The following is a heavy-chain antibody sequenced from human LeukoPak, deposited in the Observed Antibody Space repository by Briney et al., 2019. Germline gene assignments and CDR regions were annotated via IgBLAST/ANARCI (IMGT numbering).Heavy chain of an antibody. J-gene: IGHJ4*02. Sequence: SETLSLTCTVSGDSISGSSYYWGWIRQPPGKGLGWIATIYSGGNTYYNPSLKSRVTISADTSRNQFSLKLSSVTAADTAVYYCARHVDSLGAGFPFDFWGQGTLVTVSS. CDR2: IYSGGNT. CDR3: ARHVDSLGAGFPFDF. D-gene: IGHD3-16*01. CDR1: GDSISGSSYY. V-gene: IGHV4-39*01.